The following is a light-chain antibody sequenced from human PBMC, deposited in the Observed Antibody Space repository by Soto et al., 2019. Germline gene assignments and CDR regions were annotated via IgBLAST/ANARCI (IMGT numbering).Light chain of an antibody. V-gene: IGLV2-14*01. J-gene: IGLJ2*01. CDR1: SSDVGGYNY. CDR2: DVS. CDR3: RSYTSSSTHVV. Sequence: QSALTQPASVSGSPGQSITISCTGTSSDVGGYNYVSWYQQHPGKAPKLMIYDVSNRPSGVSNRFSGSKSGNTASLTISGLQAEDGADYYCRSYTSSSTHVVFGGGTKVTVL.